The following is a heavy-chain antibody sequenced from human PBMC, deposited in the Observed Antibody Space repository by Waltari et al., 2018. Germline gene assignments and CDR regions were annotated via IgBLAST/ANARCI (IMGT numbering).Heavy chain of an antibody. CDR2: IYTRGST. CDR3: ARDTYYYDSSGYYHSMDV. Sequence: QVQLQESGPGLVKPSQTLSLTCTVSGGSISSGSYYWSWIRQPAGKGLEWIGRIYTRGSTNYNPSLKRRVTISVDTSKNQFSLKLSSVTAADTAVYYCARDTYYYDSSGYYHSMDVWGQGTTVTVSS. D-gene: IGHD3-22*01. CDR1: GGSISSGSYY. J-gene: IGHJ6*02. V-gene: IGHV4-61*02.